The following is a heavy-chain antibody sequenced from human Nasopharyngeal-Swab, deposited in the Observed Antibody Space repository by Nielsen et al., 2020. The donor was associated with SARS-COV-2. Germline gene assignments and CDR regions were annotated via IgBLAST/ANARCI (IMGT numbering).Heavy chain of an antibody. CDR1: GFIFDDYG. J-gene: IGHJ4*02. D-gene: IGHD3-10*01. V-gene: IGHV3-20*04. CDR2: IKWNGGST. CDR3: ARDRGVAPSNYVDY. Sequence: SCAASGFIFDDYGMSWVRQAPGKGLEWVSAIKWNGGSTVYADSVKGRFTISRDNAKNSLFLQMNSLRVEDTAFYYCARDRGVAPSNYVDYWGQGTLVTVSS.